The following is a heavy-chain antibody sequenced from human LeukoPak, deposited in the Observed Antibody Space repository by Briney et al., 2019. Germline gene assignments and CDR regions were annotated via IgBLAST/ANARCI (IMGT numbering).Heavy chain of an antibody. CDR1: GSSFTDSY. D-gene: IGHD4/OR15-4a*01. CDR2: ITSSGATT. J-gene: IGHJ4*02. V-gene: IGHV3-11*01. CDR3: ARDPDYGDPY. Sequence: PGGSLRLSCSASGSSFTDSYMNWFRLSPEKGLEWIAYITSSGATTEYADSVKGRFTISRVNAKNSLYLQMNSLRPDDTAVYYCARDPDYGDPYWGQGTLVTVSS.